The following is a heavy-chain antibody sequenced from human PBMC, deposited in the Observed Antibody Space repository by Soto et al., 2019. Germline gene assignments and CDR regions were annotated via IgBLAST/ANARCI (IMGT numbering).Heavy chain of an antibody. V-gene: IGHV4-39*01. J-gene: IGHJ4*02. CDR1: GGSISSSSYY. D-gene: IGHD3-16*02. CDR2: IYYSGST. CDR3: ARHQGYVWGSYRYFDY. Sequence: PSETLSLTCTVSGGSISSSSYYWGWIRQPPGKGLEWIGSIYYSGSTYYNPSLKSRVTISVDTSKNQFSLKLSSVTAADTAVYYCARHQGYVWGSYRYFDYWGQGTLVTVSS.